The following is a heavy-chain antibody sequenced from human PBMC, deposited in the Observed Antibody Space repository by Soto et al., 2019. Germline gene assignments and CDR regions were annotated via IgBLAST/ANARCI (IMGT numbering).Heavy chain of an antibody. CDR2: ISGSGDGT. CDR3: TRSRRSILMVYGFGGMDV. CDR1: GFTGGSHA. Sequence: XVSRRRSGAACGFTGGSHAVSGVRRAPGKGLEWVSSISGSGDGTYYGDSVKGRFTISRDSSSSTLYLQMDNLRGEDTAVYFCTRSRRSILMVYGFGGMDVWGQGTTVTVSS. D-gene: IGHD2-8*01. V-gene: IGHV3-23*01. J-gene: IGHJ6*02.